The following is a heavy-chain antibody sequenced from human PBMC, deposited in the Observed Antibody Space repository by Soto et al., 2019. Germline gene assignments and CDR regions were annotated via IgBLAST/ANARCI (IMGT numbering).Heavy chain of an antibody. D-gene: IGHD3-3*01. V-gene: IGHV3-30-3*01. Sequence: GGSLRLSCAASGFTFSSYAMHWVRQAPGKGLEWVAVISYDGSNKYYADSVKGRFTISRDNSKNTLYLQMNSLRAEDTAVYYCAREPSFGVVITHYYGMDVWGQGTTVTVSS. CDR1: GFTFSSYA. J-gene: IGHJ6*02. CDR2: ISYDGSNK. CDR3: AREPSFGVVITHYYGMDV.